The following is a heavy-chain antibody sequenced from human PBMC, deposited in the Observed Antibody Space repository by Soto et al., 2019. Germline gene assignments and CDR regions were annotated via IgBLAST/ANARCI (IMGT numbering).Heavy chain of an antibody. J-gene: IGHJ3*02. Sequence: GGSLRLSCAASGFTVSSNYMSWVRQAPGKGLEWVSAIGTAGDTYYPGSVKGRFTISRENAKNSLYLQMNSLRAGDTAVYYCARWGYYYDSSGYQNQNDAFDIWGQGTMVTVSS. CDR3: ARWGYYYDSSGYQNQNDAFDI. CDR2: IGTAGDT. D-gene: IGHD3-22*01. V-gene: IGHV3-13*01. CDR1: GFTVSSNY.